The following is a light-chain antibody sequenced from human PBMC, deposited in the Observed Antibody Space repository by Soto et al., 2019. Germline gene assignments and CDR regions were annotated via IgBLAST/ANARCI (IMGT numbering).Light chain of an antibody. CDR1: SGDIDHYDY. CDR2: EVS. CDR3: CSYTTSSTLV. V-gene: IGLV2-14*01. J-gene: IGLJ3*02. Sequence: QSVLTQPASVSGSPGQSITISCTGTSGDIDHYDYVSWYQQHPGKAPKLMIYEVSNRPSGVSNRFSGSKSGNTASLTISGLQAEDEADYYCCSYTTSSTLVFGGGTQLTVL.